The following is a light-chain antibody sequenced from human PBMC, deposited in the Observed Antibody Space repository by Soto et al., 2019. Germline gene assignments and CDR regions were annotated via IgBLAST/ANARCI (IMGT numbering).Light chain of an antibody. V-gene: IGLV1-44*01. J-gene: IGLJ2*01. CDR1: SSNIGSNT. CDR2: SNN. Sequence: QSVLTQPPSASGTPGQRVTISCSGSSSNIGSNTVHWYQQLPGSAPKLLIYSNNVRPSVVPDRFSGSISGTSASLAISGLQSEDEADYYFAAWDDSLDGRVVFGGGTKLTVL. CDR3: AAWDDSLDGRVV.